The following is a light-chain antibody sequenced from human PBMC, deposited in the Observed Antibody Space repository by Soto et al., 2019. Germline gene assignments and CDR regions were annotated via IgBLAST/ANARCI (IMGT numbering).Light chain of an antibody. V-gene: IGKV3-11*01. CDR1: QSVSSY. Sequence: EVMLTQSLAALSLSTEERATLSCRASQSVSSYLAWYQQKPGQAPRLLIYDASNRATGIPARFSGSGSGTDFTLTISCLEPEDCAVYCCQLRSILPLPFGGGTKVDIK. CDR2: DAS. J-gene: IGKJ4*01. CDR3: QLRSILPLP.